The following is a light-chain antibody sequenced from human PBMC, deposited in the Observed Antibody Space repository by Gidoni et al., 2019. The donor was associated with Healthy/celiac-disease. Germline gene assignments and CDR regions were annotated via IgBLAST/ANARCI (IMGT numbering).Light chain of an antibody. J-gene: IGKJ1*01. CDR1: QSVSSSY. CDR2: GAS. Sequence: EIGLTTAPGTLSLSPGERATISCRASQSVSSSYLAWYQQKPGQAPRLLIYGASSRATGIPDRFSGSGSGTDFTLTISRLEPEDFAVYYCQQYGSSPRTFXHXTKVEIK. V-gene: IGKV3-20*01. CDR3: QQYGSSPRT.